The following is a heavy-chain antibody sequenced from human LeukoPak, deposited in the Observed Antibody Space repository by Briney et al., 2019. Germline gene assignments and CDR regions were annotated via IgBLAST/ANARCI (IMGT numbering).Heavy chain of an antibody. D-gene: IGHD2-21*02. CDR3: ARRGEAYCGGDCYSGSDFDY. J-gene: IGHJ4*02. Sequence: GESLKISCKGSGYSFTSYWIGWVRQMPGKGLEWMGIIYPGDSDTRYSPSFQGQVTISADKSISTAYLQWSSLKASDTAMYYCARRGEAYCGGDCYSGSDFDYWGQGTLVTVSS. CDR1: GYSFTSYW. CDR2: IYPGDSDT. V-gene: IGHV5-51*01.